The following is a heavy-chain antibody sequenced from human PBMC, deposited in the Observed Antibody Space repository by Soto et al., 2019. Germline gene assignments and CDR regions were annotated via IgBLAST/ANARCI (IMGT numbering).Heavy chain of an antibody. D-gene: IGHD3-16*02. V-gene: IGHV4-39*01. J-gene: IGHJ6*02. Sequence: PSETLSLTCTVSGGSISSSSYYWGWIRQPPGKGLEWIGSIYYSGSTYYNPSLKSRVTISVDTSKNQFSLKLSSVTAADTAVYYCACRSYYYYYYGMDVWGQGTTVTVSS. CDR3: ACRSYYYYYYGMDV. CDR1: GGSISSSSYY. CDR2: IYYSGST.